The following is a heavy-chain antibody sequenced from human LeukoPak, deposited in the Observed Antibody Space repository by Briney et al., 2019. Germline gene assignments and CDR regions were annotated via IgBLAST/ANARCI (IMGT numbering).Heavy chain of an antibody. V-gene: IGHV3-30-3*01. J-gene: IGHJ4*02. CDR3: ARDRGRYYYDSSGYFPDY. CDR1: GFTFSSYA. Sequence: PGGSLRLSCAASGFTFSSYAMHWVRQAPGKGLEWVAVISYDGSNKYYADSVKGRFTISRDNSKNTLYLQMNSLRAEDTAVYYCARDRGRYYYDSSGYFPDYWGQGTLVTVSS. CDR2: ISYDGSNK. D-gene: IGHD3-22*01.